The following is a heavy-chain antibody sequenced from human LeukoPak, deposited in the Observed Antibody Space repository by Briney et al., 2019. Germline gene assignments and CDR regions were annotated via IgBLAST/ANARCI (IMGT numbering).Heavy chain of an antibody. Sequence: SETLSLTCTVSGGSIRSSSYYWGWVRQPPGKGLEWIGNFYYSVNTFYNPSLKSRVTISVDTSKNQFSLKLSSVTAADTAVYYCARGPSYSYDSSGYEDWGQGTLVTVSS. CDR3: ARGPSYSYDSSGYED. V-gene: IGHV4-39*07. D-gene: IGHD3-22*01. CDR1: GGSIRSSSYY. CDR2: FYYSVNT. J-gene: IGHJ4*02.